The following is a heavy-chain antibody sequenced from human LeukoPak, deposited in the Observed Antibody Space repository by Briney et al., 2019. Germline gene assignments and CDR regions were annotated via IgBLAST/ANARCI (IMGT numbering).Heavy chain of an antibody. CDR1: GFTFSSYA. CDR3: AKPRHIAVAGYDY. CDR2: ISGSGGST. Sequence: GGSLRLSRAASGFTFSSYAMSWVRQAPGKGLGWVSAISGSGGSTYYADSVKGRFTISRDNSKNTLYLQMNSLRAEDTAVYYCAKPRHIAVAGYDYWGQGTLVTVSS. D-gene: IGHD6-19*01. J-gene: IGHJ4*02. V-gene: IGHV3-23*01.